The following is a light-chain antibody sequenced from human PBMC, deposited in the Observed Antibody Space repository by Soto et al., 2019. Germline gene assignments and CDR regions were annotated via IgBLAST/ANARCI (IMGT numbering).Light chain of an antibody. Sequence: QSALTQPASVSGSPGQSITISCTGTSSDVGGYNYVSWYQHHPGKAPKLMIYDVSNRPSGVSNRFSVSKSGNTASLIISGLQAEDEADYYCSSYTSSSTLSTYVVGTGTKVTVL. V-gene: IGLV2-14*03. CDR1: SSDVGGYNY. CDR3: SSYTSSSTLSTYV. CDR2: DVS. J-gene: IGLJ1*01.